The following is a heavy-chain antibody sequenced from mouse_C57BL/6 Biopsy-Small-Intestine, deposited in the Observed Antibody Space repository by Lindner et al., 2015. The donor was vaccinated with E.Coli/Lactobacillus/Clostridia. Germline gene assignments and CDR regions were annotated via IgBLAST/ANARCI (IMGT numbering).Heavy chain of an antibody. D-gene: IGHD2-10*02. Sequence: SVKVSCKASGGTFSDYTISWVRQAPGQGLEWMGRVIPILDIANYAEKFKLRVTITADKSTSTAYMELNSLGPDDTATYYCATLDTSMPVLRGMDVWGQGTTVTVSS. CDR2: VIPILDIA. CDR1: GGTFSDYT. CDR3: ATLDTSMPVLRGMDV. J-gene: IGHJ1*01. V-gene: IGHV1-53*01.